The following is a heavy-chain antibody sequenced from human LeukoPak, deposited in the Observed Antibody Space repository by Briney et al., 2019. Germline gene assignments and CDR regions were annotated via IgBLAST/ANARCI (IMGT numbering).Heavy chain of an antibody. CDR1: GGSITSSGYY. CDR2: IYYAGGT. V-gene: IGHV4-39*01. J-gene: IGHJ5*02. Sequence: SETLSLTCTVSGGSITSSGYYWGWIRQPPGKGLEWVGSIYYAGGTYYNPSLKSRVTMSVDTSKNQFSLKLTSVTAADTAVYYCARGRGIAAAKIDPWGQGTLVTVSS. CDR3: ARGRGIAAAKIDP. D-gene: IGHD6-13*01.